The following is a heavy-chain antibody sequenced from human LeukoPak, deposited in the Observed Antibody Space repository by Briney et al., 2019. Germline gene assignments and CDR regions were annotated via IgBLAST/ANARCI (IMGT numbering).Heavy chain of an antibody. CDR1: GFTFGDYA. V-gene: IGHV3-49*03. D-gene: IGHD4-17*01. CDR3: TRDWRGYGDYAVDAFDI. CDR2: IRSKAYGGTT. J-gene: IGHJ3*02. Sequence: GESLRLSCTASGFTFGDYAMSWFRQAPGKGLEWVGFIRSKAYGGTTEYAASVKGRFTISRDDSKSIAYLQMNSLKTEDTAVYYCTRDWRGYGDYAVDAFDIWGQGTMVAVSS.